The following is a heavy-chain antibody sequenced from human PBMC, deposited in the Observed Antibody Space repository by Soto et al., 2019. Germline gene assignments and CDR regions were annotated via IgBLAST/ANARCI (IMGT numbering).Heavy chain of an antibody. D-gene: IGHD6-13*01. V-gene: IGHV4-39*07. J-gene: IGHJ4*02. Sequence: SETLSLTCTVSGGSISSSSYYWGWIRQPPGKGLEWIGSIYYSGSTYYNPSLKSRVTISVDTSKNQFSLSLTSVTAADTAVYYCATCRWYVFDYWGQGTQVTVSS. CDR1: GGSISSSSYY. CDR3: ATCRWYVFDY. CDR2: IYYSGST.